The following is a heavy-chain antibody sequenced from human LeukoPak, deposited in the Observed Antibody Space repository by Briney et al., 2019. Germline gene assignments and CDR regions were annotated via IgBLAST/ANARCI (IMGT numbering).Heavy chain of an antibody. J-gene: IGHJ4*02. CDR2: ISASGGGT. V-gene: IGHV3-23*01. Sequence: GGSLRLSCAASGFTFGTYPMSWVRQAPGKGLEWVSAISASGGGTYYADSVKGRFTISRDNAKNTLYLQMNSLRAEDTAVYYCASASSHRIAAGGDYWGQGTLVTVSS. CDR3: ASASSHRIAAGGDY. CDR1: GFTFGTYP. D-gene: IGHD6-13*01.